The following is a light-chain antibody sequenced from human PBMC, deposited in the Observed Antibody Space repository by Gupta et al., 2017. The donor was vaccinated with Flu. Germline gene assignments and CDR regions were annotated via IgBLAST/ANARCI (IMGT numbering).Light chain of an antibody. Sequence: QSALTQPRSVSGSPGQSVTISCTGTSSDVGGYNSVSWYQQHAGKAPKVMIYDVSNRPSGGPDRFSGSKSGNTASLTISGRQAEDEADYYCCSYAGSYTFVFGSGTKVTVL. V-gene: IGLV2-11*01. CDR3: CSYAGSYTFV. CDR2: DVS. J-gene: IGLJ1*01. CDR1: SSDVGGYNS.